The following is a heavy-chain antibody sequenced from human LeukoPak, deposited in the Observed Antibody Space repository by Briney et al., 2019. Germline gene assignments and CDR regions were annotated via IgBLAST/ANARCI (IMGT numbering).Heavy chain of an antibody. D-gene: IGHD3-10*02. Sequence: SETLSLTCTVSGGSISSSYWIWLRQPPGKALEGVGYIYSSGTTKYNPSLKSRATISLDTSKSQLSLSLTSVTAADTAVYYCARRVPGPQLGDYVTYYFDHWGQGTLVTVSS. J-gene: IGHJ4*02. CDR2: IYSSGTT. CDR1: GGSISSSY. V-gene: IGHV4-4*08. CDR3: ARRVPGPQLGDYVTYYFDH.